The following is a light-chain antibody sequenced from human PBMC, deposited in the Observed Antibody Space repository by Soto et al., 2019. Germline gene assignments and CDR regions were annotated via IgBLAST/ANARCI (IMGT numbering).Light chain of an antibody. CDR2: TTS. V-gene: IGLV1-44*01. CDR3: ATWDSALSAGV. CDR1: NVGRHE. Sequence: QSVVTQPPSVSGTPGQGVIISCSNVGRHEVSWYQQVPGMAPKLLIHTTSQRPSGVPDRFSGSKSGTSATLTIIGLQTGDEADYYCATWDSALSAGVFGGGTKLTVL. J-gene: IGLJ3*02.